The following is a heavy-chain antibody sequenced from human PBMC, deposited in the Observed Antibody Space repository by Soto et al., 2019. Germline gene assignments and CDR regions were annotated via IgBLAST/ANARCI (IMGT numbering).Heavy chain of an antibody. D-gene: IGHD4-17*01. CDR3: AREGVTTTPPNYFYYMDV. CDR2: ISAYNGNT. CDR1: GYTFTSYG. V-gene: IGHV1-18*01. Sequence: ASVKVSCKASGYTFTSYGISWVRQAPGQGLEWMGWISAYNGNTNYAQKLQGRVTMTTDTSTSTAYMELRSLRSDDTAVYYCAREGVTTTPPNYFYYMDVWGKGTTVTLAS. J-gene: IGHJ6*03.